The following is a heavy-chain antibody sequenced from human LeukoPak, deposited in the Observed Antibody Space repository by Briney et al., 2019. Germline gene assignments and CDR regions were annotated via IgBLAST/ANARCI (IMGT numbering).Heavy chain of an antibody. CDR3: ARDWGEGFY. CDR1: GASISDYY. J-gene: IGHJ4*02. CDR2: VVYTGVT. V-gene: IGHV4-59*01. D-gene: IGHD3-16*01. Sequence: SETLSLTCSVSGASISDYYWSWSRQSPGKGLEWIGYVVYTGVTKYNPSLKSRASISVDTSQNQVSLRLTSVTAADTAVYFCARDWGEGFYWGQGTLVAVSS.